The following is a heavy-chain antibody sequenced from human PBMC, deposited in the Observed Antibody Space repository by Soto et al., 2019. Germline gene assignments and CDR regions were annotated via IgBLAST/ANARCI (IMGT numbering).Heavy chain of an antibody. CDR1: GYTFTSYA. D-gene: IGHD6-13*01. Sequence: ASVKVSCKASGYTFTSYAMHWVRQAPGQRLEWMGWINAGNGNTKYSQKFQGRVTITRDTSASTAYMELSSLRSEDTAVYYCARDRAAAGIHWFDPWGQGTLVTVS. V-gene: IGHV1-3*01. CDR3: ARDRAAAGIHWFDP. J-gene: IGHJ5*02. CDR2: INAGNGNT.